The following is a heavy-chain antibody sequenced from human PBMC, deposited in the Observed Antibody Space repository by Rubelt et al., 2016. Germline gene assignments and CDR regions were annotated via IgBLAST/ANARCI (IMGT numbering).Heavy chain of an antibody. D-gene: IGHD3-3*01. CDR2: IYYSGST. J-gene: IGHJ4*02. CDR1: GGSISSSSYY. Sequence: QLQLQESGPGLVKPSETLSLTCTVSGGSISSSSYYWGWIRQPPGKGLEWIGSIYYSGSTYYNPSLKGRVTFSVDTSKNQFSLKLGSVTGADTAVYYCARARRITIFGVVTAIDYWGQGTLVTVSS. V-gene: IGHV4-39*07. CDR3: ARARRITIFGVVTAIDY.